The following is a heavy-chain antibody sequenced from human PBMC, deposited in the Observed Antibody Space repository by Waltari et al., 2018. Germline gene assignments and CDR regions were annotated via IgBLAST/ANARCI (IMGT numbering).Heavy chain of an antibody. J-gene: IGHJ4*02. D-gene: IGHD3-3*01. V-gene: IGHV3-33*01. CDR1: GFTFSSYG. CDR2: IWYDGSNK. Sequence: QVQLVESGGGVVQPGRSLRLSCAASGFTFSSYGMHWVRQAPGKGREWVAVIWYDGSNKYYADSGKGRFTISRDNSKNTLYLQMNSLRAEDTAVYYCARRTVRGVYFDYWGQGTLVTVSS. CDR3: ARRTVRGVYFDY.